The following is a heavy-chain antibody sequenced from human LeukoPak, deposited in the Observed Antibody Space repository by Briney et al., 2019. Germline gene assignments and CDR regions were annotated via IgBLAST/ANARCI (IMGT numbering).Heavy chain of an antibody. CDR3: AKEQDNLLLLSHFDA. J-gene: IGHJ4*02. Sequence: GGSLRLSCAGSGFTFNNYAMNWVRQAPGKGLQWVAAVSGDGQRTFYADSVKGRFTIFRDNSMNTLSLQMNSLRADDTALYYCAKEQDNLLLLSHFDAWGQGILVTVS. D-gene: IGHD1-1*01. CDR2: VSGDGQRT. CDR1: GFTFNNYA. V-gene: IGHV3-23*01.